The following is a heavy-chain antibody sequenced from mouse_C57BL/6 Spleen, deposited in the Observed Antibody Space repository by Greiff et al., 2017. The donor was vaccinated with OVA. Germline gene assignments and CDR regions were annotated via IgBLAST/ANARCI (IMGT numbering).Heavy chain of an antibody. V-gene: IGHV5-6*01. J-gene: IGHJ2*01. CDR2: ISSGGSYT. D-gene: IGHD4-1*01. Sequence: EVQVVESGGDLVKPGGSLKLSCAASGFTFSSYGMSWVRQTPDKRLEWVATISSGGSYTYYPDSVKGRFTISRDNAKNTLYLQMSSLKSEDTAMYYCARHLSLTGPHFDYWGQGTTLTVSS. CDR1: GFTFSSYG. CDR3: ARHLSLTGPHFDY.